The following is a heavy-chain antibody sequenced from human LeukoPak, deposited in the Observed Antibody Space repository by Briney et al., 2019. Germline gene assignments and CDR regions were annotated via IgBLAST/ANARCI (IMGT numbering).Heavy chain of an antibody. CDR3: ARVQKTNSGSGTSIFDY. J-gene: IGHJ4*02. CDR2: FYYSGST. CDR1: GGSISSGDYY. Sequence: SQTLSLTCTVSGGSISSGDYYWSWIRQPPGKGLEWIGYFYYSGSTYYNPSLKSRITISLDTSMNHFSLKLSSVTAADTAVYYCARVQKTNSGSGTSIFDYWGQGTLVTVSS. D-gene: IGHD3-10*01. V-gene: IGHV4-30-4*01.